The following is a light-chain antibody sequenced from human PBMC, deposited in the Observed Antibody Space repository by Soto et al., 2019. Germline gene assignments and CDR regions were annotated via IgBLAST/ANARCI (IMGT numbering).Light chain of an antibody. CDR3: SSYTSSSTPFYV. CDR1: SSDVGGYNY. J-gene: IGLJ1*01. V-gene: IGLV2-14*04. Sequence: TSSDVGGYNYVSWYQQHPGKAPKLMIYDVSNRPSGVSNRFSGSKSGNTASLTISGLQAEDEADYYCSSYTSSSTPFYVFGTGTKVTVL. CDR2: DVS.